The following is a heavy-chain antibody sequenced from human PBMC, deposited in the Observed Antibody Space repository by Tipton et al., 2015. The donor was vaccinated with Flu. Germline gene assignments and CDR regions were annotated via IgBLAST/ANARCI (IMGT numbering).Heavy chain of an antibody. D-gene: IGHD2-15*01. V-gene: IGHV4-4*07. Sequence: TLSLTCTVSGGSISSYYWSWIRQPAGKGLEWIGRIYTSGSTNYNPSLKSRVTISVDTSKNQFSLKLSSVTAADTAVYYCARGLIVVVVAATPLFDYWGQGTLVTVSS. CDR3: ARGLIVVVVAATPLFDY. CDR2: IYTSGST. J-gene: IGHJ4*02. CDR1: GGSISSYY.